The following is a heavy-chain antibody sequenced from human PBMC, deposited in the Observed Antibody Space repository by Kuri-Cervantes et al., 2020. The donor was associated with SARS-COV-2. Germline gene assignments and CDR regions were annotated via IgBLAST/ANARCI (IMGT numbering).Heavy chain of an antibody. CDR3: ARQVARTYDFWSGFSHGWDY. CDR2: VYYSGST. V-gene: IGHV4-39*01. D-gene: IGHD3-3*01. J-gene: IGHJ4*02. CDR1: GGFISNSSYY. Sequence: GSLRLSCTVSGGFISNSSYYWGWIRQPPGKGLEWIGSVYYSGSTYYNPSLKSRVTIYVDTSKNQFSLRLSSVTAADTAVYFCARQVARTYDFWSGFSHGWDYWGQGTLVTVSS.